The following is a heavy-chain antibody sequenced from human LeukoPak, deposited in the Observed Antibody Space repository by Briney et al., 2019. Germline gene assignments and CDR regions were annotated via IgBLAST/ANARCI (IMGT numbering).Heavy chain of an antibody. CDR3: ARQLAVAGSGVSWFDP. D-gene: IGHD6-19*01. J-gene: IGHJ5*02. CDR1: GGSISSYY. CDR2: IYYSGST. Sequence: ETLSLTCTVSGGSISSYYWSWIRQPPGKGLEWSGYIYYSGSTNYNPSLKSRVTISVDTSKNQFSLKLSSVTAADTAVYYCARQLAVAGSGVSWFDPWGQGTLVTVSS. V-gene: IGHV4-59*01.